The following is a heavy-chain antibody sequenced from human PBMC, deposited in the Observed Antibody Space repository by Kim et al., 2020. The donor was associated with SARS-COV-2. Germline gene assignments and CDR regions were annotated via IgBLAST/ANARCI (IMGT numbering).Heavy chain of an antibody. CDR2: ICSGDNT. CDR1: GFSVSSNN. CDR3: AIGGDSKKVGY. Sequence: GGSLRLSCAVSGFSVSSNNMNWVRQAPGKGLEWVSVICSGDNTHYADSVKGRFTISRDNSKNMFYLQMNSLRAEDTAVYYCAIGGDSKKVGYWGQGTLVTVSS. J-gene: IGHJ4*02. V-gene: IGHV3-53*01. D-gene: IGHD2-15*01.